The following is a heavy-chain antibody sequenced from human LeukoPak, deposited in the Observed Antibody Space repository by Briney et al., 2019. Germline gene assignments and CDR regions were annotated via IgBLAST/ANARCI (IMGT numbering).Heavy chain of an antibody. CDR3: ARHDSFIPY. V-gene: IGHV3-23*01. CDR1: GFTFSKYW. J-gene: IGHJ4*02. CDR2: ISDSGGST. D-gene: IGHD3-16*02. Sequence: GGSLRLSCAASGFTFSKYWMTWVRQAPGKGLEWVSGISDSGGSTYYADSVKGRCTISRDNSKNTVSLQMNNLRAEDTAVYFCARHDSFIPYWGQGTLVTVTS.